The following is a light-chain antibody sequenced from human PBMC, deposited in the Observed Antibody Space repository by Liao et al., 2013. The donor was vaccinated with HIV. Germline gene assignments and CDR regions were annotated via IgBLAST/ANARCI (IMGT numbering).Light chain of an antibody. CDR3: QAWDSSGDHPWV. CDR2: RDA. Sequence: SYELTQPPSVSVSPGQTATITCSGDKLEDKYVCWYQQKPGQSPVLVIYRDAKRPSGIPERFSGSNSGDTATLTISGTQAMDEADYYCQAWDSSGDHPWVFGGGTRLTVL. V-gene: IGLV3-1*01. J-gene: IGLJ3*02. CDR1: KLEDKY.